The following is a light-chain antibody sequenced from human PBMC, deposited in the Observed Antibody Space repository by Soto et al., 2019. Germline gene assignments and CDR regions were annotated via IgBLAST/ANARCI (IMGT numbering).Light chain of an antibody. Sequence: AIRMTQSPSSLSASTGDRVTITCRASQGISSYLAWCQQKPGKAPKLLIYAASTLQSGVPSRFSGSGSGTDFTLTISCLQSEDFATYYCQQYYSYPPLTFGGGTKVEIK. CDR3: QQYYSYPPLT. CDR2: AAS. CDR1: QGISSY. V-gene: IGKV1-8*01. J-gene: IGKJ4*01.